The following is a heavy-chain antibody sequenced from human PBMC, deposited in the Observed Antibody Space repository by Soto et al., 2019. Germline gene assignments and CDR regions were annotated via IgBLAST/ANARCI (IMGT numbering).Heavy chain of an antibody. V-gene: IGHV1-24*01. CDR2: FDPEDGET. Sequence: ASVKVSCKVSGYTLTELSMHWVRQAPGKGLEWMGGFDPEDGETIYAQKFQGRVTMTEDTSTDTAYMELSSLRSEDTAVYYCATTSKDCSGGSCYSFDYWGQGTLVTVSS. CDR1: GYTLTELS. CDR3: ATTSKDCSGGSCYSFDY. J-gene: IGHJ4*02. D-gene: IGHD2-15*01.